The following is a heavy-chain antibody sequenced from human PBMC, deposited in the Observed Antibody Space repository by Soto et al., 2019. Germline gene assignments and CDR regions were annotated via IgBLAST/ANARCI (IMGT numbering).Heavy chain of an antibody. J-gene: IGHJ4*02. CDR3: AKARAQYYDFWSGYPVDY. V-gene: IGHV3-23*01. Sequence: EVQLLESGGGLVQPGGSLRLSCAASGFTFSSYAMSWVRQAPGKGLEWVSAISGSGGSTYYPDSVKGRFTISRDNSKNTLYLQMNSRRAEDTAVYYCAKARAQYYDFWSGYPVDYWGQGTLVTVSS. CDR1: GFTFSSYA. D-gene: IGHD3-3*01. CDR2: ISGSGGST.